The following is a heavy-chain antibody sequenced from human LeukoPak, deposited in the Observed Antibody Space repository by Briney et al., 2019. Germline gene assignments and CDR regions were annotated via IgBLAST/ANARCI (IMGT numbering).Heavy chain of an antibody. D-gene: IGHD3-3*01. Sequence: QTGGSLRLSCAASGFTFSSYAMHWVRQAPGKGLEWVAVISYDGSNKYYADSVKGRFTISRDNSRNTLYLQMNSLRTEDTAVYYCAKDCLGSWSGYYFGVFDCWGQGTLVTVSS. J-gene: IGHJ4*02. CDR2: ISYDGSNK. V-gene: IGHV3-30-3*01. CDR1: GFTFSSYA. CDR3: AKDCLGSWSGYYFGVFDC.